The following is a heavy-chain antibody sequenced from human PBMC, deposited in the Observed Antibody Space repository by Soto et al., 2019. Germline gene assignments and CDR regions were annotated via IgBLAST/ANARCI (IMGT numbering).Heavy chain of an antibody. J-gene: IGHJ4*02. V-gene: IGHV4-39*01. D-gene: IGHD3-10*01. CDR2: IYNGGST. CDR1: GGSISSSSNY. CDR3: ASRKSSPYFAY. Sequence: SETLSLTCTVSGGSISSSSNYWGWIRQPPGKELEWIGSIYNGGSTYYNPSLKSRVTISVDTSKNQFSLKLSSVTAADTAVYYCASRKSSPYFAYWGQGTLVTVSS.